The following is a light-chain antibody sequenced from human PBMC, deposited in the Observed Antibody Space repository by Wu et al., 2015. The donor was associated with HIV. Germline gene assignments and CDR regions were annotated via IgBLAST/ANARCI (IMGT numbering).Light chain of an antibody. Sequence: EIVMTQSPATLSVSPGERATLSCRASQSVSSNLVWYQQRPGQAPRLLIYGASTRATDVPARFSGFGSGTEFTLNISTMESEDFATYYCQQYNNWPYTFGHGTYLEIK. CDR1: QSVSSN. V-gene: IGKV3-15*01. J-gene: IGKJ2*01. CDR2: GAS. CDR3: QQYNNWPYT.